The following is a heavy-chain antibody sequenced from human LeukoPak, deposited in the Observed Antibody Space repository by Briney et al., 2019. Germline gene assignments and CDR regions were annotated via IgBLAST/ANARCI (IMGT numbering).Heavy chain of an antibody. J-gene: IGHJ5*01. CDR2: IFRTGST. V-gene: IGHV4-39*02. D-gene: IGHD3-10*01. CDR3: ARRVGFYGSGSLNYFDP. CDR1: GGSIDSSSYY. Sequence: PSETLSLTCAVSGGSIDSSSYYWGWIRQPLGTGLEWIGSIFRTGSTYYSASLKSRVSISVDTSKNHIALKLTSVTASDTAVYFCARRVGFYGSGSLNYFDPWGQGILVSVS.